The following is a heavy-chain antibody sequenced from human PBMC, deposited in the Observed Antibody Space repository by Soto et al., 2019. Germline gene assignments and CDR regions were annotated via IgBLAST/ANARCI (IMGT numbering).Heavy chain of an antibody. CDR2: IYNSGSI. J-gene: IGHJ4*02. V-gene: IGHV4-39*07. CDR3: ARVPDY. Sequence: SETLSLTCTVSNAPVDSSTYTWGWIRQPPGKGLEWIGSIYNSGSIYYNPSLKSRVTISVDRSKNQFSLKLSSVTAADTAVYYCARVPDYWGQGTLVTVSS. CDR1: NAPVDSSTYT.